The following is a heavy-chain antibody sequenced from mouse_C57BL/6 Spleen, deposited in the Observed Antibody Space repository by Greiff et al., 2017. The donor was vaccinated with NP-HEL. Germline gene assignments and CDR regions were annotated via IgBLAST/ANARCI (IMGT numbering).Heavy chain of an antibody. CDR3: ARYGYGSSYDYAMDY. V-gene: IGHV7-3*01. J-gene: IGHJ4*01. D-gene: IGHD1-1*01. CDR1: GFTFTDYY. CDR2: IRNKANGYTT. Sequence: EVQLVESGGGLVQPGGSLSLSCAASGFTFTDYYMSWVRQPPGKALEWLGFIRNKANGYTTEYSASVKGRFTISRDNSQSILYLQMNALRAEDSATYYCARYGYGSSYDYAMDYWGQGTSVTVSS.